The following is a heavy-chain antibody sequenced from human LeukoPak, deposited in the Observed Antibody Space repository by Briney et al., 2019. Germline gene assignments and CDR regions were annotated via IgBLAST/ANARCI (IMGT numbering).Heavy chain of an antibody. CDR1: GGSISSYY. Sequence: PSETLSLTCTVSGGSISSYYWSWIRQPPGKGLAWIGYIHYSGSTHYNPSLKSRVTISVDTSKNQVSLKLRSVTAADTAVYYCARTTEGYAGGPGYSYYYYMDVWGKGITVTISS. V-gene: IGHV4-59*01. CDR3: ARTTEGYAGGPGYSYYYYMDV. CDR2: IHYSGST. J-gene: IGHJ6*03. D-gene: IGHD5-12*01.